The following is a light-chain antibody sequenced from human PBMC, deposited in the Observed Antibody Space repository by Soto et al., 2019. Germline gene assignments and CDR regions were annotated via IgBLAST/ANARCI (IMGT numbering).Light chain of an antibody. CDR1: SSDVGGYNY. Sequence: QSALTQPASVSGSPGQSITISCTGTSSDVGGYNYVSWYQQHPGKAPKLMIYEVSNWPSGVSNRFSGSKSGNTASLTISGLQAEDEADYYCSSYTSSSTPWVFGGGTQLTVL. CDR2: EVS. V-gene: IGLV2-14*01. J-gene: IGLJ2*01. CDR3: SSYTSSSTPWV.